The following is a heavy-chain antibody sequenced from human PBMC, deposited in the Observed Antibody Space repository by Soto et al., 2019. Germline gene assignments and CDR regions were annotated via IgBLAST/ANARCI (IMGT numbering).Heavy chain of an antibody. D-gene: IGHD3-3*01. J-gene: IGHJ4*02. CDR1: GYTFTSYD. Sequence: ASVKVSCKASGYTFTSYDINWVRQATGQGLEWMGWMNPNTGNTGYAQKFQGRVTMTRDTSISTAYMELSSLRSEDTAIYYCARPITIFGVVHMYFDDWGQGIEVTVSS. CDR3: ARPITIFGVVHMYFDD. V-gene: IGHV1-8*01. CDR2: MNPNTGNT.